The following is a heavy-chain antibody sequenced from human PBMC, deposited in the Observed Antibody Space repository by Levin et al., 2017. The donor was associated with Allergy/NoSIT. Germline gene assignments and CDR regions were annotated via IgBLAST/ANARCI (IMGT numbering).Heavy chain of an antibody. CDR2: INHSGST. V-gene: IGHV4-34*01. CDR3: ASQPRILWFGESHVNMDV. CDR1: GGSFSGYY. J-gene: IGHJ6*02. D-gene: IGHD3-10*01. Sequence: SQTLSLTCAVYGGSFSGYYWSWIRQPPGKGLEWIGEINHSGSTNYNPSLKSRVTISVDTSKNQFSLKLSSVTAADTAVYYCASQPRILWFGESHVNMDVWGQGTTVTVSS.